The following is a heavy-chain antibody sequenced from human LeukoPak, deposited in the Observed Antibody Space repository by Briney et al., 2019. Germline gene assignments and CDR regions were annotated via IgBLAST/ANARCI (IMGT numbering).Heavy chain of an antibody. V-gene: IGHV3-23*01. D-gene: IGHD1-1*01. Sequence: GGSLRLSCAASGLTVSSNYITWVRQPPGKGLEWVSSITTSGGSTFYADSVMGRFTISRDNSRHTLYLQMNSLSAEDTAVYYCAKRGNPTVGHHYLDVWGKGTTVSVSS. CDR1: GLTVSSNY. CDR2: ITTSGGST. J-gene: IGHJ6*03. CDR3: AKRGNPTVGHHYLDV.